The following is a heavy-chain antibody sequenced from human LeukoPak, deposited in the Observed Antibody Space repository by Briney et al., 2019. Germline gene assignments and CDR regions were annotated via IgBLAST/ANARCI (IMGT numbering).Heavy chain of an antibody. D-gene: IGHD3-22*01. V-gene: IGHV3-48*01. CDR1: GFTFSNHS. Sequence: GGSLRLSCAASGFTFSNHSMNWVRQAPGKGLEWVSYISSRSSTIYYADSVKGRFTISRDNAKNSLYLQMSSLRAEDTAVYYCVRRTKENYYDSSGYSYKLDYWGQGTLVTVSS. CDR2: ISSRSSTI. CDR3: VRRTKENYYDSSGYSYKLDY. J-gene: IGHJ4*02.